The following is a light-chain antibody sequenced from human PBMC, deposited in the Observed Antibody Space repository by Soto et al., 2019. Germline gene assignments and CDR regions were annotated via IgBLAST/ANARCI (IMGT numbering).Light chain of an antibody. V-gene: IGKV3-11*01. CDR2: DAS. CDR3: QQRSNWPPA. J-gene: IGKJ1*01. CDR1: QSVSSY. Sequence: EIVLTQSPATLSLSPGERATLSCRASQSVSSYLAWYQQKPGQAPRLLIYDASNRATGIAARFSGSGSGTDFTLTSSSLEPEDFAVYYCQQRSNWPPAFGQGTKVEI.